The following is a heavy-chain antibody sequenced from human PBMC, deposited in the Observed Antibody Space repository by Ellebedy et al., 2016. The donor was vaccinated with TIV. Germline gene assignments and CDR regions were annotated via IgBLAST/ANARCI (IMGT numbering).Heavy chain of an antibody. Sequence: GGSLRLXXAASGFTFSTYAMTWVRQAPGKGLEWVSAILGSGDTTSYSDSVKGRFTISRDNSKNTLYLQMSSLRAEDTAVYYCATWSGEARAFDYWGQGTLVTVSS. V-gene: IGHV3-23*01. CDR1: GFTFSTYA. J-gene: IGHJ4*02. D-gene: IGHD3-10*01. CDR2: ILGSGDTT. CDR3: ATWSGEARAFDY.